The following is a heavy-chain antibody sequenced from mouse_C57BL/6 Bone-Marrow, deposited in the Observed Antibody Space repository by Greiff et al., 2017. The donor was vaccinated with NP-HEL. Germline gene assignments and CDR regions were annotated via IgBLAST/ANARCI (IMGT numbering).Heavy chain of an antibody. V-gene: IGHV1-20*01. CDR3: ARGGEDWIAY. CDR1: GYSFTGYF. Sequence: VHVKQSGPELVKPGDSVKISCKASGYSFTGYFMNWVMQSHGKSLEWIGRINPYNGDTFYNQKFKGKATLTVDKSSSTADMELRSLTSEDSAVYYCARGGEDWIAYWGQGTLVTVSA. D-gene: IGHD2-13*01. J-gene: IGHJ3*01. CDR2: INPYNGDT.